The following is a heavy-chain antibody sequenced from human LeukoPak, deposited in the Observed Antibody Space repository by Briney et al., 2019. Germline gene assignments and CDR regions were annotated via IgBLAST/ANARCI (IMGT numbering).Heavy chain of an antibody. CDR3: ARDYYDSSGYYYVPGY. D-gene: IGHD3-22*01. J-gene: IGHJ4*02. V-gene: IGHV1-8*02. CDR1: GYTFTSYD. CDR2: MNPNSGNT. Sequence: VSVKVPCKASGYTFTSYDINWVRQATGQGLEWMGWMNPNSGNTGYAQKFQGRVTMTRNTSISTAYMELSSLRSEDTAVYYCARDYYDSSGYYYVPGYWGQGTLVTVSS.